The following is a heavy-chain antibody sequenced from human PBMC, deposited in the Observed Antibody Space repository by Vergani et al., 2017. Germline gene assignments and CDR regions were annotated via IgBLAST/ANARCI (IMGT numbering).Heavy chain of an antibody. CDR3: ATQTTYYDYVWGSYRHNTFDY. V-gene: IGHV3-48*03. D-gene: IGHD3-16*02. J-gene: IGHJ4*02. CDR1: GFTFSSYE. CDR2: ISSSGSTI. Sequence: EVQLVESGGGLVQPGGSLRLSCAASGFTFSSYEMNWVRQAPGKGLEWVSYISSSGSTIYYADSVKGRFTISRDNAKNSLYLQMNSLRAEDTAVYYCATQTTYYDYVWGSYRHNTFDYWGQGTLVTVSS.